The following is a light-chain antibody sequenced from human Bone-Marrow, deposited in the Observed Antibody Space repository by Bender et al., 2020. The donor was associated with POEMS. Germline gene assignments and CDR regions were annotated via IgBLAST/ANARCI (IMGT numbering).Light chain of an antibody. CDR1: SSNVGDYNY. V-gene: IGLV2-11*01. CDR3: SSHAGSDNFVV. CDR2: DVV. J-gene: IGLJ3*02. Sequence: QSALTQPRSVSGSPGQSVTISCTGTSSNVGDYNYVSWFQQHPDKAPKLIIYDVVRRPSGVPDRFSGSKSGNTASLTVSGLQAEDEADYYCSSHAGSDNFVVFGGGTKLTVL.